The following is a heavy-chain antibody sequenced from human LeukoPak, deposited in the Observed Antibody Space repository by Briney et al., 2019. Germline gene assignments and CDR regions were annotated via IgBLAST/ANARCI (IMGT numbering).Heavy chain of an antibody. V-gene: IGHV4-39*01. CDR3: ARRSGWYYFDY. CDR2: IYYSGST. Sequence: RPSETLSLTCTVSGGSISSSSYYWGWIRQPPGKGLEWIGSIYYSGSTYYNPSLKSRVTISVDTSKNEFSLKLSSVTAADTAVYHCARRSGWYYFDYWGQGTLVTVSS. J-gene: IGHJ4*02. D-gene: IGHD6-19*01. CDR1: GGSISSSSYY.